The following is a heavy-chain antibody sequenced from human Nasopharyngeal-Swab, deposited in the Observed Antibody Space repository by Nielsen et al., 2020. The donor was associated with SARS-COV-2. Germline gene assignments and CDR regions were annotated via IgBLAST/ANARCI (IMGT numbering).Heavy chain of an antibody. Sequence: SVKVSCKASRFTFTSHSVQLVRLARGPPLEWIGWIFVGSGNTNYAQQFQERVTITRDMCTSTAYMELSSLRSEDTAAYYCAAARGVWYGDYVLDYWGQGTLVTVSS. V-gene: IGHV1-58*01. J-gene: IGHJ4*02. CDR2: IFVGSGNT. CDR1: RFTFTSHS. CDR3: AAARGVWYGDYVLDY. D-gene: IGHD4-17*01.